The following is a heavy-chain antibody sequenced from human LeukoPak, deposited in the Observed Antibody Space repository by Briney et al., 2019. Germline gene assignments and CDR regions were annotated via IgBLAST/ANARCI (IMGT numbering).Heavy chain of an antibody. J-gene: IGHJ3*02. CDR3: AKGPIYDILTGWRKTHNAFDI. CDR1: GFTFSSYA. CDR2: ISSNGGST. D-gene: IGHD3-9*01. V-gene: IGHV3-64*01. Sequence: PGGSLRLSCAASGFTFSSYAMHWVRQAPEKGLEYVSAISSNGGSTYYANSVKGRFTISRDNSKNTLYLQMNSLRAEDTAVYYCAKGPIYDILTGWRKTHNAFDIWGQGTMVTVSS.